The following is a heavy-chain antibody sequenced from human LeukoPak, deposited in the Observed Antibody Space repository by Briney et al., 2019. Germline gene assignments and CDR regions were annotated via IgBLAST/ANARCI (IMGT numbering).Heavy chain of an antibody. CDR2: VTGLVGST. J-gene: IGHJ4*02. CDR1: AFTSNVFA. D-gene: IGHD2-8*02. Sequence: PGRSLTLSCAASAFTSNVFAMNWVRQTPGKRLGCVSSVTGLVGSTYIADSVRVRFTISRDNSKNTLFLHMNSLRVDDTAIYYCAKGFLGACTGATCYYFDSWGQGALVTVSS. V-gene: IGHV3-23*01. CDR3: AKGFLGACTGATCYYFDS.